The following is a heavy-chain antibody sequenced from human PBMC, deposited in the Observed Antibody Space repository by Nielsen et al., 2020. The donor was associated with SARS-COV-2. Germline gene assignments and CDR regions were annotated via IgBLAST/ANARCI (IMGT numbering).Heavy chain of an antibody. CDR1: GYTFTSYD. J-gene: IGHJ5*02. CDR2: MNPNSGNT. Sequence: ASVKVSCKASGYTFTSYDINWVRQATGQGLEWMGWMNPNSGNTGYAQKFQGRVTMTRNTSISTAYMELSSLRSEDTAVYYCASGSIAAAGTDNWFDPWGQGTLVTVSS. CDR3: ASGSIAAAGTDNWFDP. V-gene: IGHV1-8*01. D-gene: IGHD6-13*01.